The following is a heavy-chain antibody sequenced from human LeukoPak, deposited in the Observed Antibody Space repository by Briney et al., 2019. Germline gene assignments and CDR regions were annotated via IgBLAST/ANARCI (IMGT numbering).Heavy chain of an antibody. CDR1: GFTFSSYW. V-gene: IGHV3-7*03. D-gene: IGHD2-21*02. CDR2: IQQDGSEK. Sequence: GGSLRLSCVASGFTFSSYWMSWVRQAPGKGLEWVANIQQDGSEKYYVDSVKGRFTISRDNSKNTLFLQMNSLRAEDTAVYYCAKSRGGDSQYWFDPWGQGTLVTVSS. CDR3: AKSRGGDSQYWFDP. J-gene: IGHJ5*02.